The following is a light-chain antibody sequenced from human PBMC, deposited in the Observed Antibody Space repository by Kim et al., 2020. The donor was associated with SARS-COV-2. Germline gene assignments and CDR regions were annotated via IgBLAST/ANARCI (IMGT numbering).Light chain of an antibody. Sequence: SVLTQPPSVSAAPGQKVTISCSGRSSNIGNNYVSWYQQLPGTAPKLLIYDNNKRPSGIPDRFSGSKSGTSATLGITGLQTGDEADYYCGTWDNSLSAYVFGTGTKVTVL. V-gene: IGLV1-51*01. CDR2: DNN. J-gene: IGLJ1*01. CDR1: SSNIGNNY. CDR3: GTWDNSLSAYV.